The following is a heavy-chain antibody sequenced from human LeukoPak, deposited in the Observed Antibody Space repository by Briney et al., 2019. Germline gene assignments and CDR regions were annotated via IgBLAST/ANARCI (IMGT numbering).Heavy chain of an antibody. CDR3: ARAHCSRTSCYLDY. J-gene: IGHJ4*02. Sequence: ASVKVSCKASGGTFSSYAISWVRQAPGQGLEWMGWINPNSGDTNYAQQFQGRVTMTRDTSISIAYMELSRLKSDDTALYYCARAHCSRTSCYLDYWGQGTLVTVSS. V-gene: IGHV1-2*02. CDR1: GGTFSSYA. CDR2: INPNSGDT. D-gene: IGHD2-2*01.